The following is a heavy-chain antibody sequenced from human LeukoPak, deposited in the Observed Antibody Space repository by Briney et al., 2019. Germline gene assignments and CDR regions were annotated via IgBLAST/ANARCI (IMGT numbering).Heavy chain of an antibody. CDR1: GGSFSGYY. D-gene: IGHD3-3*01. CDR3: ARSRGLDFWSGYLRGKGMDV. Sequence: SETLSLTCAVYGGSFSGYYWSWIRQPPGKGLEWIGEINHSGSTNYNPSLKSQVTISVDTSKNQFSLKLSSVTAADTAVYYCARSRGLDFWSGYLRGKGMDVWGQGTTVTVSS. CDR2: INHSGST. V-gene: IGHV4-34*01. J-gene: IGHJ6*02.